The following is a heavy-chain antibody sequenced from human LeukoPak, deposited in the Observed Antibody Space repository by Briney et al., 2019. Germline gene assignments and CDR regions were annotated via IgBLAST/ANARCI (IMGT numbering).Heavy chain of an antibody. J-gene: IGHJ5*02. CDR2: IYYSGST. CDR3: ARHTVTQVGNWFDP. D-gene: IGHD4-17*01. CDR1: GCSISSYY. Sequence: SETLSLTCTVSGCSISSYYWSWLRQPPGKGLEWMGYIYYSGSTNYNPSLKSRVTISVDTSKNQFSLKLSSVTAADTAVYYCARHTVTQVGNWFDPWGQGTLVTVSS. V-gene: IGHV4-59*01.